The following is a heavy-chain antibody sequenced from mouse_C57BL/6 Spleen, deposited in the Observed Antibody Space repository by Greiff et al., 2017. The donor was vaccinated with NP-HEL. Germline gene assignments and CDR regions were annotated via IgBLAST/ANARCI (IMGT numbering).Heavy chain of an antibody. D-gene: IGHD2-4*01. CDR1: GYTFTSYW. V-gene: IGHV1-55*01. Sequence: QVQLQQSGAELVKPGASVKMSCKASGYTFTSYWITWVKQRPGQGLEWIGDIYPGSGSTNYNEKFKSKATLTVDTSSSTAYMQLSSLTSEDSAVYYCARSPLYYDYDRGAYWGQGTLVTVSA. J-gene: IGHJ3*01. CDR3: ARSPLYYDYDRGAY. CDR2: IYPGSGST.